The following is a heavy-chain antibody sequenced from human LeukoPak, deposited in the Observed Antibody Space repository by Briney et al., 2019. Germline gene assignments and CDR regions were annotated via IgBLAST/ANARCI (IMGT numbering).Heavy chain of an antibody. CDR3: AKDPIAARPKYFDY. CDR2: ISASGATT. Sequence: LPGGSLRLSCAASGFTFSTYAMSWVRQAPGKGLEWVSGISASGATTFYADSVRGRFTISRDNSNNTPYLQMNSLRAEDTAVYYCAKDPIAARPKYFDYWGQGILVTVSS. J-gene: IGHJ4*02. CDR1: GFTFSTYA. D-gene: IGHD6-6*01. V-gene: IGHV3-23*01.